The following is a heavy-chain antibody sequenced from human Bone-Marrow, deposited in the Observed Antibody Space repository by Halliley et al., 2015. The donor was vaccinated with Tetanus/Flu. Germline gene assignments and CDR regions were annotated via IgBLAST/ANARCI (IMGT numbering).Heavy chain of an antibody. CDR1: GFTFSDYY. CDR3: ARVGEAQDPFDI. Sequence: SLRLSCAASGFTFSDYYMDWIRQAPGKGLEWVSYISSSGSTIYYADSVKGRFTISRDNAKNSLYLQMNSLRAEDTAVYYCARVGEAQDPFDIWGQGPLVTVYS. CDR2: ISSSGSTI. J-gene: IGHJ3*02. D-gene: IGHD3-16*01. V-gene: IGHV3-11*01.